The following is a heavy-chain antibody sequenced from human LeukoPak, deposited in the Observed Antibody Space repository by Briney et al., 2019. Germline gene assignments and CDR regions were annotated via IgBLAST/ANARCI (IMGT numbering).Heavy chain of an antibody. Sequence: SVKVSCKASGGTFSSYAISWVRQAPGQGLEWMGRIIPILGIANYAQKLQGRVTMTTDTSTSTAYMELRSLRSDDTAVYYCARDQGYSSSWWPFDYWGQGTLVTVSS. J-gene: IGHJ4*02. CDR3: ARDQGYSSSWWPFDY. D-gene: IGHD6-13*01. V-gene: IGHV1-69*04. CDR2: IIPILGIA. CDR1: GGTFSSYA.